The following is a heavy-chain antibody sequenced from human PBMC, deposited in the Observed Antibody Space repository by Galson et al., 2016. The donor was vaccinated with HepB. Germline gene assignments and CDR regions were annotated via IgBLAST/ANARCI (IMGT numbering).Heavy chain of an antibody. D-gene: IGHD1-26*01. CDR1: GFPFSFYS. Sequence: SLRLSCAASGFPFSFYSMAWVRQAPGKGLEWVASIERVGSQYVDSVTGRFTISRDNTKNSLYLQMNSLRAEDTAIYYCARDPGRTTIEYAFDIWGQGTMLTVSS. CDR3: ARDPGRTTIEYAFDI. V-gene: IGHV3-7*01. CDR2: IERVGSQ. J-gene: IGHJ3*02.